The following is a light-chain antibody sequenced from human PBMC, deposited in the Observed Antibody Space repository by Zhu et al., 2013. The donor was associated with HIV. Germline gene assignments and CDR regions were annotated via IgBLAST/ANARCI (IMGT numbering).Light chain of an antibody. J-gene: IGKJ4*01. CDR3: QKYNCAPLT. CDR2: AAS. V-gene: IGKV1-27*01. Sequence: DIQMTQSPSSLSASVGDRVTITCRASQVISNYLAWYQQKPGKVPKLLIYAASTLQSGVPSRFSGSGSGTDFTLTISSLQPEDVATYYCQKYNCAPLTFGGGTKVEIK. CDR1: QVISNY.